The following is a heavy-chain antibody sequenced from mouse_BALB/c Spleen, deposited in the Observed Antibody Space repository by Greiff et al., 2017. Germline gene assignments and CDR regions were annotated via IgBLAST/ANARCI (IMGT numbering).Heavy chain of an antibody. CDR3: ARWGHYFDY. V-gene: IGHV5-17*02. Sequence: EVKLMESGGGLVQPGGSRKLSCAASGFTFSSFGMHWVRQAPEKGLEWVAYISSGSSTIYYADTVKGRFTISRDNPKNTLFLQMTSLRSEDTAMYYCARWGHYFDYWGQGTTLTVSS. J-gene: IGHJ2*01. CDR1: GFTFSSFG. CDR2: ISSGSSTI.